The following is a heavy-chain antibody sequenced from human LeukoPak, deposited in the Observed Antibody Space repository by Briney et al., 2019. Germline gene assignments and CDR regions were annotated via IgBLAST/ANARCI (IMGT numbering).Heavy chain of an antibody. V-gene: IGHV4-61*02. CDR1: GGSISSGSYY. D-gene: IGHD6-19*01. J-gene: IGHJ4*02. CDR3: ARVGGTAVGIDY. CDR2: IYTSGST. Sequence: SQTLSLXCTVSGGSISSGSYYWSWIRQPAGKGLEWIGRIYTSGSTNYNPSLKSRVTISVDTSKNQFSLKLSSVTAADTAVYYCARVGGTAVGIDYWGQGTLVTVSS.